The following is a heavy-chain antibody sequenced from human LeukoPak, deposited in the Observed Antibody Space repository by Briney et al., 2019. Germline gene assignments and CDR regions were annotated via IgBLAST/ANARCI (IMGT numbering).Heavy chain of an antibody. CDR1: GGSISSCY. J-gene: IGHJ4*02. D-gene: IGHD6-13*01. Sequence: PSETLSLTCTVSGGSISSCYWSWIRQPPGKGLEWIGYIYYSGSTNYNPSLKSRVTISVDTSKNQFSLKLSSVTAADTAVYYCARGLAAAGISPLDYWGQGTLVTVSS. V-gene: IGHV4-59*01. CDR3: ARGLAAAGISPLDY. CDR2: IYYSGST.